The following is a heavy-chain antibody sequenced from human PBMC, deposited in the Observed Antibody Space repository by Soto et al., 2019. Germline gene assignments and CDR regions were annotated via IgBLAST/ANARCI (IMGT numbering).Heavy chain of an antibody. CDR2: IYSSGSM. CDR3: ARGGGYSGWYNWFDP. CDR1: GGSISGYY. V-gene: IGHV4-4*07. J-gene: IGHJ5*02. Sequence: SETLSLTCTVSGGSISGYYWSWIRQPAGKGLEWVGRIYSSGSMNYNPSLKSRVTMSEDASKNQVSLKLTSVTAADTAVYYCARGGGYSGWYNWFDPWGQGTLVTVSS. D-gene: IGHD6-19*01.